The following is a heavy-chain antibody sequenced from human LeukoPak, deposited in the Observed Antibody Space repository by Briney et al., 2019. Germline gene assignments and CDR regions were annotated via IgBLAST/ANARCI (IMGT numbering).Heavy chain of an antibody. Sequence: ASVKVSCKVSGYTLIELSMHWVRQAPGKGLECMGGFDPEDGEAIYAQKFQGRVTMTEDTSTDTAYMELSSLRSEDTAVYYCAREYGSGSPNDYWGQGTLVTVSS. CDR3: AREYGSGSPNDY. J-gene: IGHJ4*02. V-gene: IGHV1-24*01. CDR1: GYTLIELS. D-gene: IGHD3-10*01. CDR2: FDPEDGEA.